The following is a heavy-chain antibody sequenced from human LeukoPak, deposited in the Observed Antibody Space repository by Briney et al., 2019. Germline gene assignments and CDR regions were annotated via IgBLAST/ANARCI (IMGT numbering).Heavy chain of an antibody. V-gene: IGHV3-15*01. J-gene: IGHJ4*02. CDR1: GFSVSNNY. CDR2: IKSKTDGGTT. Sequence: GGSLRLSCAASGFSVSNNYRSWVRQAPGKGLEWVGRIKSKTDGGTTDYAAPVKGRFTISRDDSKNTLYLQMNSLKTEDTAVYYCTSFSPGVDYWGQGTLVTVSS. CDR3: TSFSPGVDY.